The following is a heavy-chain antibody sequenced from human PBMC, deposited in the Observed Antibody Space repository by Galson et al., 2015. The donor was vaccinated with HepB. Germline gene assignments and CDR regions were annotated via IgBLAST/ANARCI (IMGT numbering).Heavy chain of an antibody. CDR1: TFIFSTYS. D-gene: IGHD6-19*01. CDR3: TRLGDFSGYSSS. V-gene: IGHV3-73*01. J-gene: IGHJ4*02. Sequence: SLRLSCAASTFIFSTYSMDWVRQASGKGLEWVGRIRSKASNYATAYAAALKGRFTISRDDSKNTAYLHMIGLKTEDTAVYYCTRLGDFSGYSSSWGQGTLVTVSS. CDR2: IRSKASNYAT.